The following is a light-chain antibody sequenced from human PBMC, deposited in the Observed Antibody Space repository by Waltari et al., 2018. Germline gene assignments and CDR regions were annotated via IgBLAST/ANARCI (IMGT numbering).Light chain of an antibody. J-gene: IGKJ4*01. CDR1: LTIIKF. V-gene: IGKV1-39*01. Sequence: DIQFTQSPSSLSASVGDRVTITCRARLTIIKFLNCYPQKPGKAPRLLIHAASNLESGVPSSFSGTGSETEFTLTISSLQPDDFATYFCQQTYSTPHTFGGGTEVEI. CDR2: AAS. CDR3: QQTYSTPHT.